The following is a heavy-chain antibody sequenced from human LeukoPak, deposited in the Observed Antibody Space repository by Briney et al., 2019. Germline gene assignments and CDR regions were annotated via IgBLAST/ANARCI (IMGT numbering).Heavy chain of an antibody. V-gene: IGHV1-69*04. J-gene: IGHJ6*02. Sequence: ASVKVSCKASGGTFSSYAISWVRQAPGQGLEWMGRIIPILGIANYAQKFQGRVTITADKSTSTAYMELSSLRSEDTAVYYCARGSRRIVVVPAAESAWYYYYGMDVWGQGTTVTVSS. D-gene: IGHD2-2*01. CDR3: ARGSRRIVVVPAAESAWYYYYGMDV. CDR2: IIPILGIA. CDR1: GGTFSSYA.